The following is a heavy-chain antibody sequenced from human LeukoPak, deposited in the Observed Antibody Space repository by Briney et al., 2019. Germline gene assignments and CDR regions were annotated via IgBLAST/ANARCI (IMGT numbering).Heavy chain of an antibody. J-gene: IGHJ5*02. CDR3: ARRDYRAWFDP. CDR2: VYYTGSI. V-gene: IGHV4-39*01. D-gene: IGHD2-21*01. CDR1: GGSINASSHY. Sequence: PSETLSLTCSVSGGSINASSHYWARLRQAPGKGLEWIGSVYYTGSIRYNTSLKSRVTISVDMSKNDLFLTLSSVTAADTAFYYCARRDYRAWFDPWGQGILVTVSP.